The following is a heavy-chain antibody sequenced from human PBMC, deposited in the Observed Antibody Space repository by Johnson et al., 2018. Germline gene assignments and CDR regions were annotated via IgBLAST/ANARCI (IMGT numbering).Heavy chain of an antibody. V-gene: IGHV3-9*01. Sequence: LQESGGGVVQPGRSLRLSCVGHEFSIDDYAMNWVRQAPGNGLESVSGITWNSGSIGYADYVKGRFTISRDNDKNSVSLHMDRLRPEDTGLDNCVRGLWVGELLEYFQHWGQGTQVTVSS. CDR3: VRGLWVGELLEYFQH. CDR2: ITWNSGSI. CDR1: EFSIDDYA. J-gene: IGHJ1*01. D-gene: IGHD3-10*01.